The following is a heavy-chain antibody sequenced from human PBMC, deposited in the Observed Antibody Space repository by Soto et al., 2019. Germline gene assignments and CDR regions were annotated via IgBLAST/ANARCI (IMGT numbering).Heavy chain of an antibody. J-gene: IGHJ4*02. CDR1: GFTFSSYW. Sequence: LRLSCAASGFTFSSYWMSWVRQAPGKGLEWVANIKQDGSEKYYVDSVKGRFTISRDNAKNSLYLQMNSLRAEDTAVYYCARDGRAYDFWSGYYYPLDYWGQGTLVTVSS. CDR3: ARDGRAYDFWSGYYYPLDY. V-gene: IGHV3-7*03. D-gene: IGHD3-3*01. CDR2: IKQDGSEK.